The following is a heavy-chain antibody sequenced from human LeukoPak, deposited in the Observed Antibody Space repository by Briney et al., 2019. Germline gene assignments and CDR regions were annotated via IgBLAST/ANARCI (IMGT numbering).Heavy chain of an antibody. CDR1: GYTFTGYY. J-gene: IGHJ4*02. CDR2: INPNSGGT. Sequence: GASVKVSCKASGYTFTGYYMHWVRQAPGQGLEWMGWINPNSGGTNYAQKFQGRVTMTRDTSISTAYMELSRLRSDDTAVYYCARESGVYCTNGVCYYEYWGQGTLVTVSS. D-gene: IGHD2-8*01. CDR3: ARESGVYCTNGVCYYEY. V-gene: IGHV1-2*02.